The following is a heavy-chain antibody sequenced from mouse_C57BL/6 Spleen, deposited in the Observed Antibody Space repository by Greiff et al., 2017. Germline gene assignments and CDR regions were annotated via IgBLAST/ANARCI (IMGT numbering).Heavy chain of an antibody. CDR1: GYAFTNYL. CDR2: INPGSGGT. V-gene: IGHV1-54*01. Sequence: VQLQQSGAELVRPGTSVKVSCKASGYAFTNYLIEWVKQRPGQGLEWIGVINPGSGGTNYNEKFKGKATLTADKSSSTAYMPLSSLTSEDSAVYFCARSYDGYSDYWGQGTTLTVSS. J-gene: IGHJ2*01. CDR3: ARSYDGYSDY. D-gene: IGHD2-3*01.